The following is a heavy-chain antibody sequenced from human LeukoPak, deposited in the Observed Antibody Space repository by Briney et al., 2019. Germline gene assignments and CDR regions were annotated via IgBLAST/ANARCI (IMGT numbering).Heavy chain of an antibody. CDR1: GFPFSSYA. CDR2: ISGSGGRT. J-gene: IGHJ4*02. CDR3: AKPLFSQLETPFDY. D-gene: IGHD1-1*01. Sequence: GGSLRLSCAASGFPFSSYAMSWVRQAPGKGLEWVSAISGSGGRTYYADSVKGRFTISRDNSKNTLYLQMNSLRAEDTTVYYCAKPLFSQLETPFDYGGRGTPVTFS. V-gene: IGHV3-23*01.